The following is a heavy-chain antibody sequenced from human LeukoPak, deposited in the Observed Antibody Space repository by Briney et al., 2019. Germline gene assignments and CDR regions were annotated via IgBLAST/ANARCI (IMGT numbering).Heavy chain of an antibody. J-gene: IGHJ4*02. V-gene: IGHV4-59*08. CDR1: GGSISSYY. D-gene: IGHD5-18*01. CDR2: IYYSEST. CDR3: ARSDTAMVNLDY. Sequence: SETLSLTCTVSGGSISSYYWSWIRQPPGKGLEWIGYIYYSESTNYNPSLKSRVTISVDTSKNQLSLKLSSVTAADTAVYYCARSDTAMVNLDYWGQGTLVTVSS.